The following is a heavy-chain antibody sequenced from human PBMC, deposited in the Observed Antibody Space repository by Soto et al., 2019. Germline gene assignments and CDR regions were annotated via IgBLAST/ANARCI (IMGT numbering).Heavy chain of an antibody. D-gene: IGHD3-9*01. CDR1: GYPFTALY. V-gene: IGHV1-2*02. CDR3: TTLRLDP. Sequence: GSVKVCCKASGYPFTALYVNWVRQAPGQGLEWIGWVNPNTGLTKYAQKFQGRVIMTRDTSINTAYMDLSGLTSDDTAVYYCTTLRLDPWGQGTLVTV. CDR2: VNPNTGLT. J-gene: IGHJ5*02.